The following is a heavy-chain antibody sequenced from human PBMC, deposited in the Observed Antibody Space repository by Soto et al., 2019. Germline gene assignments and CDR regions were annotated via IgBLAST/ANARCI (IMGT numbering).Heavy chain of an antibody. CDR3: VKDKLYSHYEHYFDH. J-gene: IGHJ4*02. CDR2: ISWNRGTI. Sequence: PGGSLRLSCAASGFSFQNYAMHWVRQAPGKGLEWVSGISWNRGTIGYADSVRGRFTISRDNAKNSLYLQMNSLRPEDTAFYYCVKDKLYSHYEHYFDHWGQGTLVTVSS. V-gene: IGHV3-9*01. D-gene: IGHD4-4*01. CDR1: GFSFQNYA.